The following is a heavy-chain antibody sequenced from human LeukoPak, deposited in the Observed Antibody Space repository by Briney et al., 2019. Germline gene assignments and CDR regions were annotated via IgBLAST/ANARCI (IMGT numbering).Heavy chain of an antibody. Sequence: ASVRVSCKASGYTFTGYYIYWVRQATGQGLEWMGWMNPNSGNTGYAQKFQGRVTMTRNTSISTAYMELSSLRSEDTAVYYRARRRKNTAPNWFDPWGQGTLVTVSS. J-gene: IGHJ5*02. D-gene: IGHD5-18*01. CDR1: GYTFTGYY. V-gene: IGHV1-8*02. CDR2: MNPNSGNT. CDR3: ARRRKNTAPNWFDP.